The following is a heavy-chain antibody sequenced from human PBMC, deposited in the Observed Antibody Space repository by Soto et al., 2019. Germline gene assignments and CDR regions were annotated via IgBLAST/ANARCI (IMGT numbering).Heavy chain of an antibody. D-gene: IGHD3-3*01. CDR2: INAGNGNT. CDR3: ARDHYYDFWSGYGV. CDR1: GYTFTSYA. V-gene: IGHV1-3*01. Sequence: ASVKVSCKASGYTFTSYAMHWVRQAPGQRLEWMGWINAGNGNTKYSQKFQGRVTITRDTSASTAYMELSSLRSEDTAVYYCARDHYYDFWSGYGVWGKGTTVTSPQ. J-gene: IGHJ6*04.